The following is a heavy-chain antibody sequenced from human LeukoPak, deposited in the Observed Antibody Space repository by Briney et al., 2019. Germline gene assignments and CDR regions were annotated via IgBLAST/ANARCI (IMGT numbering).Heavy chain of an antibody. CDR3: ARATRITKIGYYFDY. Sequence: GGSLRLSCAASGFTFSDYYMSWIRQAPGKGLEWVSYISSSGSTIYYADSVKGRFTISRDNAKNSLYLQMNSLRAEDTAVYYYARATRITKIGYYFDYWGQGTLVTVSS. J-gene: IGHJ4*02. D-gene: IGHD3-22*01. V-gene: IGHV3-11*01. CDR2: ISSSGSTI. CDR1: GFTFSDYY.